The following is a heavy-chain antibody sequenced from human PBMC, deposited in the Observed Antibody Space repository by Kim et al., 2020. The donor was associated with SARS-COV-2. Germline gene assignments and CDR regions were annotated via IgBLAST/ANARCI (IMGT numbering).Heavy chain of an antibody. J-gene: IGHJ6*02. CDR2: IYYSGST. CDR1: GGSISSSSYY. V-gene: IGHV4-39*01. Sequence: SETLSLTCTVSGGSISSSSYYWGWIRQPPGKGLEWIGSIYYSGSTYYNPSLKSRVTISVDTSKNQFSLKLSSVTAADTAVYYCARSPSGYCSSTSCYGGLSWYYYYGMDVWGQGTTVTVSS. D-gene: IGHD2-2*01. CDR3: ARSPSGYCSSTSCYGGLSWYYYYGMDV.